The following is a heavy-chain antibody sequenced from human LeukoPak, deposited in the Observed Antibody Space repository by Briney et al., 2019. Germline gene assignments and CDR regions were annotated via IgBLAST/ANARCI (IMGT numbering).Heavy chain of an antibody. Sequence: SETLSLTCAVYGGSFSDYYWSWIRQPPGKGLDWIGEIDHSGSTNYNPSLKSRVTISVDTSKNQFSLKLSSVTAADTAVYYCARLQSYLDYSKMDVWGKGTSVTVSS. CDR1: GGSFSDYY. CDR2: IDHSGST. CDR3: ARLQSYLDYSKMDV. V-gene: IGHV4-34*01. D-gene: IGHD3-16*02. J-gene: IGHJ6*03.